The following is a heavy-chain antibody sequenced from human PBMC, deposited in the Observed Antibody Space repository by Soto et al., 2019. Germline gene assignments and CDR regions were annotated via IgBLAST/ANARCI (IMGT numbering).Heavy chain of an antibody. Sequence: PGGSLRLSCAASGFTFSSYGMHWVRQAPGKGLEWVGVISYDGSNKYYADSVKGRFTISRDNSKNTLYLQMNSLRVEDTAVYYCAQDRDNTFGGVISYGMDVWGQGTTVTVSS. V-gene: IGHV3-30*18. J-gene: IGHJ6*02. CDR1: GFTFSSYG. CDR3: AQDRDNTFGGVISYGMDV. D-gene: IGHD3-16*02. CDR2: ISYDGSNK.